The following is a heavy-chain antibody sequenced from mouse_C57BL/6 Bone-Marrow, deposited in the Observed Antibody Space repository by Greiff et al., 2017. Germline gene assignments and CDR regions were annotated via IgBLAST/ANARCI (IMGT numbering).Heavy chain of an antibody. D-gene: IGHD2-1*01. CDR2: IDHETGGT. J-gene: IGHJ3*01. CDR1: GYTFTDYE. Sequence: QVQLQQSGAELVRPGASVTLSCKASGYTFTDYEMHWVKQTPVHGLEWIGAIDHETGGTAYNQTFKGKAILTADKSSSTAYMELRSLTSEDSAVYYCTRRGAYGNFSWYAYWGQGTLVTVTA. CDR3: TRRGAYGNFSWYAY. V-gene: IGHV1-15*01.